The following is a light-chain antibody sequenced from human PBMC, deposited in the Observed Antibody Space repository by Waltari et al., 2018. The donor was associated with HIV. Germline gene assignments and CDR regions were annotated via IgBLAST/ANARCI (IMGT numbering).Light chain of an antibody. J-gene: IGLJ2*01. CDR2: RNN. Sequence: QSVLTQPPSASGTPGQRFTISCSGSSSNIGSNHVYWYQQHPGPAPNLLMYRNNQRPSGVPARFAGSKSGTSSSLAISGLRSEDEADYYCAAWDDSLSGPVFGGGTKLTVL. V-gene: IGLV1-47*01. CDR1: SSNIGSNH. CDR3: AAWDDSLSGPV.